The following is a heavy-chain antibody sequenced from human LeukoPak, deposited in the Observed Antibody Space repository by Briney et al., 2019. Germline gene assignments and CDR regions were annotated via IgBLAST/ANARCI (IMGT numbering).Heavy chain of an antibody. V-gene: IGHV4-39*01. CDR3: VRLYDSGGLYFYYYMDV. Sequence: PSETQSLTCTVSGDSFSSSSSSWGWIRQPPEKGLEWIGNVYHSGSTYYNPSLMSRVTISVDTSKKQFSLKLSSVTAADTAVYYCVRLYDSGGLYFYYYMDVWGKGTTVTVSS. CDR1: GDSFSSSSSS. D-gene: IGHD3-22*01. J-gene: IGHJ6*03. CDR2: VYHSGST.